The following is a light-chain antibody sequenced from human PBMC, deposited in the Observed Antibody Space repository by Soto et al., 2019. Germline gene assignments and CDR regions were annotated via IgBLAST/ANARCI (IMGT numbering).Light chain of an antibody. V-gene: IGKV1-39*01. Sequence: DIQMTQPPSTVSASVGDSVTITCRASQSAFSWLAWYQQKPGKAPKLLIYAASSLQSGVPSRFSGSGSGTDFTLTISSLQPEDFATYYCQQSYSTPITFGQGTRLGL. CDR1: QSAFSW. CDR3: QQSYSTPIT. J-gene: IGKJ5*01. CDR2: AAS.